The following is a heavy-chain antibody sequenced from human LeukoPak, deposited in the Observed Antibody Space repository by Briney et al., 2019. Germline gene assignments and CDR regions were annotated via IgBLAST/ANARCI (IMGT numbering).Heavy chain of an antibody. CDR2: VSLERNDK. D-gene: IGHD1-26*01. CDR3: ARDPLRRGTSYLDN. J-gene: IGHJ4*02. Sequence: GGSLRLSCAASGSTLTSFGFHWVRQAPGKGLEWLAIVSLERNDKYYADSVKGRFTISGDESKNTLYPQMNSLRSEDTAVYYCARDPLRRGTSYLDNWGQGTLVTVAS. V-gene: IGHV3-30*03. CDR1: GSTLTSFG.